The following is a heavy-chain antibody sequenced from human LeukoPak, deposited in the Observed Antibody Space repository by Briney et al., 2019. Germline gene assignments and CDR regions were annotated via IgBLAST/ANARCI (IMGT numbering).Heavy chain of an antibody. CDR1: GFTFSSYG. CDR2: ISGSGGST. Sequence: GGTLRLSCAASGFTFSSYGMSWVRQAPGKGLEWVSAISGSGGSTYYADSVKGRFIISRDNSKNTLYLQMNSLRAEDTAVYYCAKSGIWGSYRYDYFDYWGQGTLVTVSS. D-gene: IGHD3-16*02. J-gene: IGHJ4*02. CDR3: AKSGIWGSYRYDYFDY. V-gene: IGHV3-23*01.